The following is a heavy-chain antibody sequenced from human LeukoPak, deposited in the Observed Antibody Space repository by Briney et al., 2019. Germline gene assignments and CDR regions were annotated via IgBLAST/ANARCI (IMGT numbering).Heavy chain of an antibody. Sequence: GGSLRLSCAASGFTFSDYYMSWIRQAPGKGLEWVSYISSSGSTIYYADSVKGRFTVSRDNAKNSLYLQMNSLRAEDTAVYYCARPGTLWAYYFDYWGQGTLVIVSS. V-gene: IGHV3-11*04. CDR1: GFTFSDYY. CDR2: ISSSGSTI. J-gene: IGHJ4*02. CDR3: ARPGTLWAYYFDY. D-gene: IGHD2-21*01.